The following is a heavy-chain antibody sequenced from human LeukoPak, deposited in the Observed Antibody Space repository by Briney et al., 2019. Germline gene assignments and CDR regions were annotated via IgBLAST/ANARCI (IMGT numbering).Heavy chain of an antibody. CDR1: GYSISSGYY. Sequence: SETLSLTCTVSGYSISSGYYWGWIRQPPGKGLEWIGSIYHSGSTYYNPSLKSRVTISVDTSKNQFSLKLSSVTAADTAVYYCASVVVVAATSRAEYFQHWGQGTLVTVPS. J-gene: IGHJ1*01. V-gene: IGHV4-38-2*02. CDR3: ASVVVVAATSRAEYFQH. CDR2: IYHSGST. D-gene: IGHD2-15*01.